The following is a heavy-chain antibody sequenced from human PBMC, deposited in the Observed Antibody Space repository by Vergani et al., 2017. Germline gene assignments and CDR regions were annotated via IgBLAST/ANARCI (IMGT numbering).Heavy chain of an antibody. Sequence: QVQLQESGPGLVKPSETLSLTCTVSGGSISSYYWSWIRQPPGKGLEWIGYIYYSGSTNYNPSLKSRVTISVDTSKNQFSLKLSSVTAAEPAVSYCARDDGYCSGGSCLPAFDIWGQGTMVTVSS. CDR2: IYYSGST. CDR1: GGSISSYY. V-gene: IGHV4-59*01. D-gene: IGHD2-15*01. J-gene: IGHJ3*02. CDR3: ARDDGYCSGGSCLPAFDI.